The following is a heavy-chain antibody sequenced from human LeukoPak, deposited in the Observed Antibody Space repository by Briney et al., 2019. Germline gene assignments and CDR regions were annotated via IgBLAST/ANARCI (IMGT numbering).Heavy chain of an antibody. V-gene: IGHV1-8*01. D-gene: IGHD3-10*01. CDR3: ARAKRFGELLYG. CDR1: GYTFTSYD. CDR2: MNPDSGNT. J-gene: IGHJ4*02. Sequence: ASVKVSCKATGYTFTSYDINWVRQAAGQGLEWMGWMNPDSGNTGYAQKFQGRVTMTRNTSRSTAYMELSSLTSEDTAVYYCARAKRFGELLYGWGQGTLVTVSS.